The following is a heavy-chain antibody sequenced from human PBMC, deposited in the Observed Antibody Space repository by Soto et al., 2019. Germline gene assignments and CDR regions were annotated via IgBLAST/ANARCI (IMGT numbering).Heavy chain of an antibody. CDR2: IKSKTDGETS. CDR1: GFTFSTAW. J-gene: IGHJ4*02. V-gene: IGHV3-15*01. CDR3: TVLGTGTLRY. D-gene: IGHD1-7*01. Sequence: VGSLRLSCAASGFTFSTAWMSWVRQAPGKGLEWVGRIKSKTDGETSDYAAPVKGRFTISRDDSKNMLSLQMNSLKTEDTAVYYCTVLGTGTLRYCGQRSLVTVSS.